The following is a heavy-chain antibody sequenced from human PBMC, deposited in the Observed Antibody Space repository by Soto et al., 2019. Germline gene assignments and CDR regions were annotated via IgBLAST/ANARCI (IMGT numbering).Heavy chain of an antibody. CDR3: ARGEKLGYCSGGSCYNLDP. CDR1: GGSISSYY. CDR2: IYYSGST. D-gene: IGHD2-15*01. V-gene: IGHV4-59*01. Sequence: SSETLSLTCTVSGGSISSYYWSWIRQPPGKGLEWIGYIYYSGSTNYNPSLKSRVTISVDTSKNQFSLKLSSVTAADTAVYYCARGEKLGYCSGGSCYNLDPSGQGTLVPVSS. J-gene: IGHJ5*02.